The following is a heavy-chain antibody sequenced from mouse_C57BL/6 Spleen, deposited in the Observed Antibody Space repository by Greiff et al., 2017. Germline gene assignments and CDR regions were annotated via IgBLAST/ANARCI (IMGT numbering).Heavy chain of an antibody. Sequence: VQLQQSGTELVKPGASVKLSCKASGYTFTSYWMHWVKQRPGQGLEWIGNIIPSNGGTNYNEKFKSKATLTVDKSSSTAYMQLSSLTSEDSAVYYCARGDYGSSYSWFAYWGQGTLVTVSA. CDR1: GYTFTSYW. D-gene: IGHD1-1*01. J-gene: IGHJ3*01. V-gene: IGHV1-53*01. CDR3: ARGDYGSSYSWFAY. CDR2: IIPSNGGT.